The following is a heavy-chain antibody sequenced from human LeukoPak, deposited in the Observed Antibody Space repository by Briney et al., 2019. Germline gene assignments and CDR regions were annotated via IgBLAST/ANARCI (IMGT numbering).Heavy chain of an antibody. CDR2: ISYSGGT. J-gene: IGHJ4*02. CDR3: ARFGPSFNY. D-gene: IGHD3-16*01. V-gene: IGHV4-59*01. CDR1: GASISSYS. Sequence: SETLSLTCSVSGASISSYSWSWIRQPPGEGLEWIGHISYSGGTNYNPSLKSRVTISVDMSKNHFSLELTSVTAADTAVYYCARFGPSFNYWGQGTLVTVSS.